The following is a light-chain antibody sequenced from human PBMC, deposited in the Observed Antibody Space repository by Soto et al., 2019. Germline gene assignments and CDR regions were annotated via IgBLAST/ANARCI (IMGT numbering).Light chain of an antibody. J-gene: IGLJ1*01. CDR2: DNN. CDR1: SSNIGNNY. V-gene: IGLV1-51*01. CDR3: GTWENSLSAVYV. Sequence: QSALTQPPSVSAAPGQKVTISCSGSSSNIGNNYVSWYQQLPGTAPKLLIYDNNKRPSGIPDRFSGSKSGTSATLGITGLQTGDEADYYCGTWENSLSAVYVFGTGTKVTVL.